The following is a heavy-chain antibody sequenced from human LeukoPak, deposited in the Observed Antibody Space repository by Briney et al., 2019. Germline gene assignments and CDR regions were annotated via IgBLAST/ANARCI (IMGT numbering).Heavy chain of an antibody. V-gene: IGHV4-39*07. Sequence: KSSETLSLTCTVSGGSISSSSYYWGWIRQPPGKGLEWIGSIYYSGSTYYNPSLKSRVTISVDTSKNQFSLKLSSVTAPDTAVYYCARGRYYFDYWGQGTLVTVSS. CDR2: IYYSGST. CDR1: GGSISSSSYY. J-gene: IGHJ4*02. CDR3: ARGRYYFDY.